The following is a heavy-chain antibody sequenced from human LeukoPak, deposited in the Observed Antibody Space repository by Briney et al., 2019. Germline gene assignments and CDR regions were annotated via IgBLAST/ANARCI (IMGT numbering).Heavy chain of an antibody. V-gene: IGHV3-23*01. CDR3: AKDRISYTTSPGELSH. Sequence: GGSLRLSCAASGFTFSSYAMSWVRQAPGKGLEWVSTIRGSGESTHYADSVQGRFTISRDNSLYMVYLQMDSLRGDDTAVYYCAKDRISYTTSPGELSHWGQGTLVIVSS. J-gene: IGHJ4*02. CDR2: IRGSGEST. CDR1: GFTFSSYA. D-gene: IGHD3-10*01.